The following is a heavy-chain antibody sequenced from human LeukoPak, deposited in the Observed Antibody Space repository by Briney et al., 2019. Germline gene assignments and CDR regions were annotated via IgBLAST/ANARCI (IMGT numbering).Heavy chain of an antibody. Sequence: SETLSLTCAVYGGSFSGYYCSWIRQPPGKGLEWIGEINHSGSTNYNPTLKSRVTISVDTSKNQFSLKLSSVTAADTAVYYCARGRGGAVYYGVPRNWFDPWGQGTLVTVSS. J-gene: IGHJ5*02. D-gene: IGHD4-17*01. V-gene: IGHV4-34*01. CDR1: GGSFSGYY. CDR3: ARGRGGAVYYGVPRNWFDP. CDR2: INHSGST.